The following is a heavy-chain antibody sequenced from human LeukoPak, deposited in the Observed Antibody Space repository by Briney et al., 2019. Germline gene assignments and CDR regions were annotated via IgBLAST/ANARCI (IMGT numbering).Heavy chain of an antibody. CDR2: FSSSSSTI. V-gene: IGHV3-48*01. CDR3: ARDPGTVIAYSFEY. D-gene: IGHD4-17*01. Sequence: GGSLRLSCAASGFTFSSYSMNWVRQAPGKGLEWVSYFSSSSSTIYYADSVKGRFTISRDNAKNSLYLQMNSLRAEDTAVYYCARDPGTVIAYSFEYWGQGTLVTVSS. J-gene: IGHJ4*02. CDR1: GFTFSSYS.